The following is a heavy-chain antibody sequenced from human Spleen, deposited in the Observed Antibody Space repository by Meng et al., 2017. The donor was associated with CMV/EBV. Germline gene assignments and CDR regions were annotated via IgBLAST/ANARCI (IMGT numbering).Heavy chain of an antibody. D-gene: IGHD3-3*01. Sequence: SVKVSCKASGGTFSSYAISWVRQAPGQGLEWMGGIIPIFTKANYAQKFQGRVTITADKSTSTAYMELSSLRSEDTAVYYCARPDYDFWSGYSIDHYYYGMDVWGQGTTVTVSS. CDR3: ARPDYDFWSGYSIDHYYYGMDV. CDR1: GGTFSSYA. CDR2: IIPIFTKA. J-gene: IGHJ6*02. V-gene: IGHV1-69*06.